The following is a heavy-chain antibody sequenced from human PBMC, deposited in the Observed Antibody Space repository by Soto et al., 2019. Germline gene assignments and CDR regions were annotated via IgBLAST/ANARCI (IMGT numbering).Heavy chain of an antibody. D-gene: IGHD4-17*01. Sequence: QVQLQQWGAGLLKPSETLSLTCAVYGGSFSGYYWSWIRQPPGKGLEWIGEINHSGSTNYNPSLKSRVTISVDTSKNQFSLKLSSVTAADTAVYYCARVDHGDRHNTYYMDVWGKGTTVTVSS. CDR3: ARVDHGDRHNTYYMDV. CDR1: GGSFSGYY. CDR2: INHSGST. V-gene: IGHV4-34*01. J-gene: IGHJ6*03.